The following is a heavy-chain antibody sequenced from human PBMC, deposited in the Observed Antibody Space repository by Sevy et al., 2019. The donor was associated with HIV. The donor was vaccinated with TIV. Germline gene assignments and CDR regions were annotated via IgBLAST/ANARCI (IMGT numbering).Heavy chain of an antibody. CDR1: GFIFRSSW. D-gene: IGHD3-10*02. V-gene: IGHV3-30*18. J-gene: IGHJ4*02. CDR2: ISSDGINH. CDR3: TKESLRGTYIRGDFDH. Sequence: GGSLRLSCAVSGFIFRSSWMSWVRQAPGKGLEWVAVISSDGINHNYAASVKGRFTIYRDNSKSLLFLQMNSLTPNDTAVYFCTKESLRGTYIRGDFDHWGQGTLVTVSS.